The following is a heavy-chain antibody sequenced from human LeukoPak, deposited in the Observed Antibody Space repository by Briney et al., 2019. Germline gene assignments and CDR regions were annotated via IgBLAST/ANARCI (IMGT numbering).Heavy chain of an antibody. CDR3: ARDHRGVRGGFYYYYMDV. CDR2: IYSGGST. CDR1: GFTVSSNY. D-gene: IGHD3-10*01. J-gene: IGHJ6*03. Sequence: GGSLRLSCAASGFTVSSNYRSWVRQAPGKGLEWVSVIYSGGSTYYADSVKGRFTISRDNSKNTLYLQMNILRAEDTAVYYCARDHRGVRGGFYYYYMDVWGKGTTVTISS. V-gene: IGHV3-53*01.